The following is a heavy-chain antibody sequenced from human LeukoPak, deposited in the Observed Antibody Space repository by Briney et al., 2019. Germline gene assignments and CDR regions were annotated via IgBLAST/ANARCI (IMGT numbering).Heavy chain of an antibody. Sequence: ASVKVSCKAFGYTFTSNYMHWVRQAPGQGPEWMGWISAYNGNTNYAQKLQGRVTMTTDTSTSTAYMELRSLRSDDTAVYYCARDGSGSLFFDYWGQGTLVTVSS. V-gene: IGHV1-18*04. CDR2: ISAYNGNT. J-gene: IGHJ4*02. D-gene: IGHD3-10*01. CDR3: ARDGSGSLFFDY. CDR1: GYTFTSNY.